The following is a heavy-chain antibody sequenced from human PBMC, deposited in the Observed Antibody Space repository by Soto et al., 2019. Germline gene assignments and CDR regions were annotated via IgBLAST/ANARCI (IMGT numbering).Heavy chain of an antibody. CDR1: GGTSSSYA. CDR2: IIPIFGTA. J-gene: IGHJ6*02. V-gene: IGHV1-69*06. D-gene: IGHD2-15*01. Sequence: GASVKVSCKASGGTSSSYAISWVRQAPGQGLEWMGGIIPIFGTANYAQKFQGRVTITADKSTSTAYMELSSLRSEDTAVYYCARGGPKAAGYYYGMDVWGQGTTVTVS. CDR3: ARGGPKAAGYYYGMDV.